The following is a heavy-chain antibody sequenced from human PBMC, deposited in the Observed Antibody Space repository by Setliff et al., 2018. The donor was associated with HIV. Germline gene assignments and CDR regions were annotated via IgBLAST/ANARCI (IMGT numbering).Heavy chain of an antibody. CDR3: ARVISSWSAYQRGGFDS. CDR2: IYYSGST. Sequence: PSETLSLTCTVSGGSISSGGYYWSWIRQHPGKGLEWIGYIYYSGSTYYNTSLKSRVTISVDKSKNQFSLKLSSVTAADTAVYYCARVISSWSAYQRGGFDSWGQGTLVTVSS. CDR1: GGSISSGGYY. D-gene: IGHD3-3*01. J-gene: IGHJ4*02. V-gene: IGHV4-31*03.